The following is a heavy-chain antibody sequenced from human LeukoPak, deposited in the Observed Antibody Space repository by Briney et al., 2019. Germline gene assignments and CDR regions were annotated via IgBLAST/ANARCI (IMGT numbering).Heavy chain of an antibody. CDR1: GFSFSTYG. D-gene: IGHD5-24*01. J-gene: IGHJ4*02. V-gene: IGHV3-30*02. CDR2: IRYDGSNK. CDR3: AKDDGWVQYAN. Sequence: GGSLRLSCAASGFSFSTYGMHWVRQAPGKGLEWVAFIRYDGSNKFYADSVKGRFTISRDTSKNTLYLQMHSLRAEDSAVYYCAKDDGWVQYANWGQGTLVTVSS.